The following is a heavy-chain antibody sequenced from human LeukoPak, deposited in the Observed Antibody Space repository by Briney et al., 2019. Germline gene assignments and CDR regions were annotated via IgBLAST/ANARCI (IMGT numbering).Heavy chain of an antibody. CDR3: ARIGSGCSSTSCYAYYYYYYGMDV. V-gene: IGHV5-10-1*01. J-gene: IGHJ6*04. CDR2: IDPSDSYT. CDR1: GYSFTSYW. Sequence: GESLKISCKGSGYSFTSYWISWVRQMPGKGLEWMGRIDPSDSYTNYSPSFQGHVTISADKSISTAYLQWSSLKASDTAMCYCARIGSGCSSTSCYAYYYYYYGMDVWGKGTTVTVSS. D-gene: IGHD2-2*01.